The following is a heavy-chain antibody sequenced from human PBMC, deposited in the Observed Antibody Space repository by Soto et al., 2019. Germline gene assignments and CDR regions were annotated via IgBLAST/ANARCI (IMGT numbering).Heavy chain of an antibody. V-gene: IGHV3-21*01. CDR3: ARDYGDGFGY. J-gene: IGHJ4*02. D-gene: IGHD4-17*01. CDR2: ISSGGHYI. Sequence: EVQLVESGGGLVKPGGSLRLSCAASQFTFGAYTMNWVRQAPGKGLEWVSSISSGGHYIYYADSVKGRFTISGDNAKNSLYLQMSSLRAEDTALYYCARDYGDGFGYWGQGTLVTVSS. CDR1: QFTFGAYT.